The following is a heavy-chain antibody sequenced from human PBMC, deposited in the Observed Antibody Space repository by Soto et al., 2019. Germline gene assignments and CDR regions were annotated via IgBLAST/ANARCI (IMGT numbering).Heavy chain of an antibody. V-gene: IGHV1-69*13. D-gene: IGHD2-2*02. J-gene: IGHJ6*02. CDR3: ARGGQRDFVGLPATIRSPFYYYGLDV. CDR1: GSTFSSYA. Sequence: SVKVSCKASGSTFSSYAISWVRQAPGQGLEWMGGIIPIFGTANYAQKFQGRVTITADESTSTAYMELSILRSEDTAVYYCARGGQRDFVGLPATIRSPFYYYGLDVWGQGTTVTVSS. CDR2: IIPIFGTA.